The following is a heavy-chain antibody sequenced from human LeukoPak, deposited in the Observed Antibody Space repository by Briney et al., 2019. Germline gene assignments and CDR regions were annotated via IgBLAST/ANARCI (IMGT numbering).Heavy chain of an antibody. CDR2: ISGSGNST. CDR3: AKRGQLGY. V-gene: IGHV3-23*01. CDR1: GFTFSSYA. Sequence: GGSLRLSCAASGFTFSSYAMTSVRQAPGKGLEWVSTISGSGNSTYYADSVKGRFTISRDDSKNTLFLRMNSLRAEDTAVYYCAKRGQLGYWGQGTLVTVSS. J-gene: IGHJ4*02. D-gene: IGHD3-16*01.